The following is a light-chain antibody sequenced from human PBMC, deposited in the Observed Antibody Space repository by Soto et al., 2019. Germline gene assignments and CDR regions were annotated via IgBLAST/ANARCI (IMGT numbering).Light chain of an antibody. V-gene: IGKV3-15*01. Sequence: EIVMTQSPATLSVSPGERGTLSCRASQSVSSNLAWYQQKPGQAPRLLIYSASTRAPGIPARFSGSGSRTEFTLTISSLQSEDFAVYYCQQYNNWPRTFGQGTKLEIK. CDR1: QSVSSN. CDR3: QQYNNWPRT. CDR2: SAS. J-gene: IGKJ1*01.